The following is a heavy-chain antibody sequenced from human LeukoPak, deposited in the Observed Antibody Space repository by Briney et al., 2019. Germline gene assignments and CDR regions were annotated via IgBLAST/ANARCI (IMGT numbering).Heavy chain of an antibody. CDR2: ISWNSNLI. CDR3: AKDRNYELLYAFDI. V-gene: IGHV3-9*03. CDR1: GFTFDDYA. D-gene: IGHD2-2*02. J-gene: IGHJ3*02. Sequence: GGSLRLSCAVSGFTFDDYAMHWVRQAPGKGLEWVSGISWNSNLIGHADSVKGRFTISRDNAKNSLYLQMNSLRPEDMALYYCAKDRNYELLYAFDIWGQGTMVTVSS.